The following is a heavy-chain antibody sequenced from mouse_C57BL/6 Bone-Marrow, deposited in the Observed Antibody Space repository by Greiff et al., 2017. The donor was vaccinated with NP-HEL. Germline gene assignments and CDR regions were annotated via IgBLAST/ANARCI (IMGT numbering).Heavy chain of an antibody. CDR3: ARWLLLRYAMDY. CDR1: GYAFTNYL. D-gene: IGHD1-1*01. CDR2: INPGRGGT. Sequence: VQLQQSGAELVRPGTSVKVSCKASGYAFTNYLIEWVKQRPGQGLEWIGVINPGRGGTNYNEKFKGKATLTADKSSSTAYMQLSSLTSEDSAVYFCARWLLLRYAMDYWGQGTSVTVSS. J-gene: IGHJ4*01. V-gene: IGHV1-54*01.